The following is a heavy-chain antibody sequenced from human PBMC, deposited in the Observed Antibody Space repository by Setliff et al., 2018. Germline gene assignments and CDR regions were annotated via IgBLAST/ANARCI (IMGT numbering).Heavy chain of an antibody. V-gene: IGHV4-4*07. Sequence: SETLSLTCTVSGVSMGSYYRTWIRQSAGKGLEWIGRVYTTGSTAFKPSLNSRVTMSLDKSKNQFSLKLYSVTAADTAVYFCARVRITPYCMDVWGKGTTVTVSS. J-gene: IGHJ6*04. D-gene: IGHD3-10*01. CDR3: ARVRITPYCMDV. CDR2: VYTTGST. CDR1: GVSMGSYY.